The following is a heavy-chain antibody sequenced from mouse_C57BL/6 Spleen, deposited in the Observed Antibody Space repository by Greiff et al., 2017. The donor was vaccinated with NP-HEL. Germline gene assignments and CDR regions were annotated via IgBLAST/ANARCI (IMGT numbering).Heavy chain of an antibody. CDR2: ISDGGSYT. CDR1: GFTFSSYA. CDR3: ARDFLVVMDD. D-gene: IGHD1-3*01. V-gene: IGHV5-4*01. J-gene: IGHJ4*01. Sequence: EVQLVESGGGLVKPGGSLKLSCAASGFTFSSYAMSWVRQTPEKRLEWVATISDGGSYTYYPDNVKGRFTISRDNAKNILYLQMSHLKSEDTAMYYCARDFLVVMDDWGKGTSVTVSS.